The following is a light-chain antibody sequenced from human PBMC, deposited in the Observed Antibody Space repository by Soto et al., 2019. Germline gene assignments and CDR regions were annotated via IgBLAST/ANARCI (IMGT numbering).Light chain of an antibody. CDR3: NAQADNGKHV. CDR2: EVS. V-gene: IGLV2-8*01. CDR1: SNDVGHSSF. J-gene: IGLJ1*01. Sequence: QSALTQPPSASGSPGQSVTISCTGNSNDVGHSSFISWYQQHPGKGPKLIIYEVSKRPSGVPDRFSVSKSGNTASLSVSGLHYEDEADYFCNAQADNGKHVFGTGTKLTVL.